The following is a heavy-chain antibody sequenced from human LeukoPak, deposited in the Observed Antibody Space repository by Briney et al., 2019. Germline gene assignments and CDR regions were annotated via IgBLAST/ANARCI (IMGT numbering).Heavy chain of an antibody. CDR1: GFTFSRYS. CDR2: ISSSSSYI. J-gene: IGHJ3*02. CDR3: AKARGIPWEGAFDI. V-gene: IGHV3-21*01. Sequence: PGGSLRLSCAASGFTFSRYSMNWVRQAPGKGLEWVSSISSSSSYIYYADSVKGRFTISRDNAKNSLYLQMNSLRAEDTAVYYCAKARGIPWEGAFDIWGQGTMVTVSS. D-gene: IGHD1-26*01.